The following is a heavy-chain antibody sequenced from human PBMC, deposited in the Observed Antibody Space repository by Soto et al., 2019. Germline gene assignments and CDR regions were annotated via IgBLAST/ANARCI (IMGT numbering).Heavy chain of an antibody. D-gene: IGHD5-12*01. CDR3: ARDSVYSGYGDY. CDR1: GFTFSSYG. Sequence: QVQLVESGGGVVQPGRSLRLSCAASGFTFSSYGMHWVRQAPGKGLEWVAVIWYDGSNKYYADSVKGRFTISRDNSKNTLYLQMNSLRAEDTAVYYCARDSVYSGYGDYWGQGTLVTVSS. V-gene: IGHV3-33*01. J-gene: IGHJ4*02. CDR2: IWYDGSNK.